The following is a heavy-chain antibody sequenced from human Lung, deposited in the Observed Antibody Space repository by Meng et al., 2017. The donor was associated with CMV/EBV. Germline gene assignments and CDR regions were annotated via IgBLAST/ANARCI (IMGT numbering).Heavy chain of an antibody. V-gene: IGHV3-48*04. CDR2: ISGGSDTI. J-gene: IGHJ4*02. D-gene: IGHD3-9*01. CDR3: ARDWSRDVLTGSFDY. CDR1: GFTFSSHL. Sequence: SCAASGFTFSSHLMNWVRQAPGKGLEWLAIISGGSDTIHYADSVKCRFTISRDNGKDSLYLQMNSLRAEDTAVYYCARDWSRDVLTGSFDYWGQGTXVTVSS.